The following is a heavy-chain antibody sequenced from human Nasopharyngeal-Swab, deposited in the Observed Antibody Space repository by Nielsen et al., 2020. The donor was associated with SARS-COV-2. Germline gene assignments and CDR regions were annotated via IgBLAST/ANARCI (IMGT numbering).Heavy chain of an antibody. Sequence: GESLKISCAASGFTFSNAWMSWVRQAPGKGLEWVGRIKSKTDGGTTDYAAPVKGRFTISRDDSKNTLYLQMNSLKTEDTAVYYCTTAALVVSYYYYYYMDVWGKGTTVTVSS. CDR1: GFTFSNAW. CDR3: TTAALVVSYYYYYYMDV. D-gene: IGHD3-22*01. V-gene: IGHV3-15*01. J-gene: IGHJ6*03. CDR2: IKSKTDGGTT.